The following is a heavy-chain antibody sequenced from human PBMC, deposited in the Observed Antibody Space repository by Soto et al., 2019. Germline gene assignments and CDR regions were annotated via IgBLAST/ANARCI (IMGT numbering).Heavy chain of an antibody. V-gene: IGHV1-3*01. CDR1: GYTFTSYA. CDR3: ARDLAVAAHPITFDI. Sequence: ASVKVSCKASGYTFTSYAMHWVRQAPGQRLEWMGWINAGNGNTKYSQKFQGRVTITRDTSASTAYMELSSLRSEDTAVYYCARDLAVAAHPITFDIWGQGTMVTVSS. J-gene: IGHJ3*02. CDR2: INAGNGNT. D-gene: IGHD6-19*01.